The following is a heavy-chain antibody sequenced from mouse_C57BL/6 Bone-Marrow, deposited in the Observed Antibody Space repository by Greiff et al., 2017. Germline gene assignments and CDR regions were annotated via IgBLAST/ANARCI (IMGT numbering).Heavy chain of an antibody. Sequence: EVKRVESGGDLVKPGGSLKLSCAASGFTFSSYGMSWVRQTPDKRLEWVATISSGGSYTYYPDSVKGRFTISRDNAKNTLYLQMSSLKSEDTAMYYCARRGQLRLFDYWGQGTTLTVSS. CDR1: GFTFSSYG. CDR2: ISSGGSYT. CDR3: ARRGQLRLFDY. J-gene: IGHJ2*01. D-gene: IGHD3-2*02. V-gene: IGHV5-6*02.